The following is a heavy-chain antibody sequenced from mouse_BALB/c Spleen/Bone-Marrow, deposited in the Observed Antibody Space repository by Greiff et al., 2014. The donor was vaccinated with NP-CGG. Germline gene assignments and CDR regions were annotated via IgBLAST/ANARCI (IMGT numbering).Heavy chain of an antibody. V-gene: IGHV2-6-5*01. J-gene: IGHJ2*01. CDR3: AKHDTTVVLDY. CDR1: GFSLTDYG. D-gene: IGHD1-1*01. Sequence: VKLQESGPGLVAPSQSLSITCTVSGFSLTDYGVGWIRQPPGKGLEWLGVIWGGGITYYNSTLKSRLSISKDNSKSQVFLKMNSLQTDDTAMYYCAKHDTTVVLDYWGQGTTLTVSS. CDR2: IWGGGIT.